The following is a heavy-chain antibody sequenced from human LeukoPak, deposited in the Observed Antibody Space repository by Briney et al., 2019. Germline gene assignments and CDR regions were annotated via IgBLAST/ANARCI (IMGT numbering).Heavy chain of an antibody. Sequence: SETLSLTCTDSGGSISSSSYYWGWIRQPPGKGLEWIGSIYYSGSTYYNPSLKSRVTISVDTSKNQFSLKLSSVTAADTAVYYCARRGSPSDYWGQGTLVTVSS. CDR2: IYYSGST. J-gene: IGHJ4*02. D-gene: IGHD6-6*01. V-gene: IGHV4-39*01. CDR3: ARRGSPSDY. CDR1: GGSISSSSYY.